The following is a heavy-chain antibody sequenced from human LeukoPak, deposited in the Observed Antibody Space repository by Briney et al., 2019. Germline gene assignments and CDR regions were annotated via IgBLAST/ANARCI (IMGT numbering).Heavy chain of an antibody. CDR2: INPNSGGT. CDR3: ARYRAVAGTYYYGMDV. D-gene: IGHD6-19*01. Sequence: GASVKVSCKASGYTFTGYYMHWVRQAPGQGLEWMGRINPNSGGTNYAQKFQGRVTMTRDTSISTAYMELSRLRSDDTAVYYCARYRAVAGTYYYGMDVWGQGTTVTVSS. CDR1: GYTFTGYY. V-gene: IGHV1-2*06. J-gene: IGHJ6*02.